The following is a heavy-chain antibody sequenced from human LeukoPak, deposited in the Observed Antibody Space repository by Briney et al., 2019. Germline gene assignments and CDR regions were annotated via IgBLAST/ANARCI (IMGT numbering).Heavy chain of an antibody. CDR1: GYTFTSYG. J-gene: IGHJ4*02. Sequence: ASVKVSCKASGYTFTSYGISWVRQAPGQGLEWMGWISAYNGNTNCAQKLQGRVTMTTDTSTSTAYMELRSLRSDDTAVYYCAKVLVAATHYLDSWGQGTLVTVSS. V-gene: IGHV1-18*01. CDR3: AKVLVAATHYLDS. D-gene: IGHD2-15*01. CDR2: ISAYNGNT.